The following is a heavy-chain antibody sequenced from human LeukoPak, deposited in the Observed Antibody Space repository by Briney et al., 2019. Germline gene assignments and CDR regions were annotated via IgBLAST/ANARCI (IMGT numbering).Heavy chain of an antibody. D-gene: IGHD1-26*01. V-gene: IGHV3-21*01. CDR1: GFTFSNYN. CDR2: ISRSGGST. CDR3: ARDLIVGATNDY. J-gene: IGHJ4*02. Sequence: GGSLRLSCVGFGFTFSNYNLNWVRQAPGKGLEWVSSISRSGGSTYYAESVKGRLTISRDNAKNSLYLQMNSLRAEDTAVYYCARDLIVGATNDYWGQGTLVTVSS.